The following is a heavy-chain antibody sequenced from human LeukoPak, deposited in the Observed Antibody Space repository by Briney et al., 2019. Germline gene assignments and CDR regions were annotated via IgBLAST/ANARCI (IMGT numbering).Heavy chain of an antibody. D-gene: IGHD6-13*01. CDR2: ISSSGTII. CDR3: ARPTSSWGPPFDY. J-gene: IGHJ4*02. V-gene: IGHV3-48*03. Sequence: PGVSLRLSCAASGFIFSSYEMTWVRQAPGKGLEWVSYISSSGTIIYYADSVKGRFTISRDNAKNSLYLQMNSLRADDTAVYYCARPTSSWGPPFDYWGQGTLVTVSS. CDR1: GFIFSSYE.